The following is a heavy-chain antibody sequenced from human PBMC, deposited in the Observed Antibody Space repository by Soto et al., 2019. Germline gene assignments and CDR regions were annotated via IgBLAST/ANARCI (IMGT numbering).Heavy chain of an antibody. Sequence: WASVKVSCKASGGTFSSYAISWVRQAPGQGLEWMGGIIPIFGTANYAQKFQGRVTITADESTSTAYMELSSLRSEDTAVYYCAAPGSIAARFAWYFDLWGRGTLVTVSS. D-gene: IGHD6-6*01. CDR2: IIPIFGTA. CDR1: GGTFSSYA. CDR3: AAPGSIAARFAWYFDL. J-gene: IGHJ2*01. V-gene: IGHV1-69*13.